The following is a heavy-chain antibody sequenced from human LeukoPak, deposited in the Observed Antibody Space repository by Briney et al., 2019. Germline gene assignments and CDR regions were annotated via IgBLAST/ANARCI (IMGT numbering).Heavy chain of an antibody. CDR1: GGSITMYY. D-gene: IGHD3-10*01. Sequence: PSEALSLTSTVSGGSITMYYWNWIRQPPGKGLERIGHRYYSGDTNYNPPLKSRVAISVDTSKNQFSLKVNSVTAADTAVYYCVGEKSFFGEAVWSQGTMVTVSS. J-gene: IGHJ3*01. CDR3: VGEKSFFGEAV. CDR2: RYYSGDT. V-gene: IGHV4-59*01.